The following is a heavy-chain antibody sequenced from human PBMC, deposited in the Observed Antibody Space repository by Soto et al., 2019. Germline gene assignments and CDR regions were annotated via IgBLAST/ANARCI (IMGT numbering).Heavy chain of an antibody. CDR2: ISGYNGNT. D-gene: IGHD3-22*01. Sequence: ASVKVSCNSSGYTFTIYGIIGVRQAPVKGLEWMGWISGYNGNTKYAQKLQGRVTVTTDTSTSTAYMELRSLISDDTAVYYCAKTTAYETSGYYYHTYGGQGTQVTVSS. CDR3: AKTTAYETSGYYYHTY. J-gene: IGHJ4*02. V-gene: IGHV1-18*01. CDR1: GYTFTIYG.